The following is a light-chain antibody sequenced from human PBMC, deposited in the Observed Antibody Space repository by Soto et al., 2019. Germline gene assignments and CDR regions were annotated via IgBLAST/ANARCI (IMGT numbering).Light chain of an antibody. CDR2: DVS. CDR1: QSARSS. J-gene: IGKJ5*01. CDR3: QQYNNWPPQIT. Sequence: EVVMTQSPATLSVSPGERATLSYKAIQSARSSLGWYQQKPGQPPRLLIHDVSSRATGIPARCNGSGSGTEFTLTISSLQSEDFAVYYWQQYNNWPPQITFGQGTRLEIK. V-gene: IGKV3-15*01.